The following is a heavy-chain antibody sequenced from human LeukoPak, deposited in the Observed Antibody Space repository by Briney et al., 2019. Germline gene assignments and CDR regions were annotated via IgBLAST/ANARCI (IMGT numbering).Heavy chain of an antibody. CDR3: AKDRSSSWYPSHMDV. J-gene: IGHJ6*03. CDR1: DSPFRALP. V-gene: IGHV3-23*01. CDR2: MSAIGGST. D-gene: IGHD6-13*01. Sequence: PGGSGDSSVEALDSPFRALPMAGSPRLQGKGLNGFHPMSAIGGSTFYADSMKRHFTISRDNSKDTLYLQMNSLRVEDTAVYYCAKDRSSSWYPSHMDVWGKGTTVTVSS.